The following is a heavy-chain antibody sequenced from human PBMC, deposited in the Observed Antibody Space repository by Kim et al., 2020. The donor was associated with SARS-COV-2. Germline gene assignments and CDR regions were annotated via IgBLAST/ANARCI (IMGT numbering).Heavy chain of an antibody. CDR1: GGSISSGGYY. J-gene: IGHJ6*02. CDR3: ARAPPLQKYGSGSYYREYYSSYGMDV. CDR2: IYYSGST. V-gene: IGHV4-31*03. Sequence: SETLSLTCTVSGGSISSGGYYWSWIRQHPGKGLEWIGYIYYSGSTYYNPSLKSRVTISVDTSKNQFSLKLSSVTAADTAVYYCARAPPLQKYGSGSYYREYYSSYGMDVWGQGTTVTVSS. D-gene: IGHD3-10*01.